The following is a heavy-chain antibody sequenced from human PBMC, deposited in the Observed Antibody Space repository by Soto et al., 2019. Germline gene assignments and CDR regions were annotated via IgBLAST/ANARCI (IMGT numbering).Heavy chain of an antibody. D-gene: IGHD6-19*01. CDR2: INSDGSSK. CDR3: VRDLYSSANDACDL. V-gene: IGHV3-74*01. CDR1: TFTFSSFW. Sequence: EVQLVESGGGLVQPGGSLRLSCAASTFTFSSFWMHWVRQAPGKGLVWVSRINSDGSSKSYADSVKGRFTISRDNAKNTLYLQMNSLRAEDAAVYSCVRDLYSSANDACDLWGQGTMVTASA. J-gene: IGHJ3*01.